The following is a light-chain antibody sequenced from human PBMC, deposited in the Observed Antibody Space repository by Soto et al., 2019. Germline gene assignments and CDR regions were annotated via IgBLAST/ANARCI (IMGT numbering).Light chain of an antibody. CDR1: SSDIGGYNY. Sequence: QSVLTQPASVSESPGQSITISCAGTSSDIGGYNYVSWYQQHPDKAPKLMIYGVTNRPSGVSDRFSGSKSGNTASLTVSGLQAEDEAYYYCSSYAGSSNVFGTGTKLTVL. V-gene: IGLV2-14*01. CDR2: GVT. CDR3: SSYAGSSNV. J-gene: IGLJ1*01.